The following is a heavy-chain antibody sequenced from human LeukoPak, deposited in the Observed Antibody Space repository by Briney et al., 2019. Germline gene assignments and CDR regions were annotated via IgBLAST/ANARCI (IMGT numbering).Heavy chain of an antibody. CDR1: GFTFSDYY. CDR3: ASWGSHYNWNDASHY. J-gene: IGHJ4*02. Sequence: GGSLRLSCAASGFTFSDYYMGWIRQAPGKGLEWVSYISSSSSYTNYADSVKGRFTISRDNAKNSLYLQMNSLRAEDTAVYYCASWGSHYNWNDASHYWGQGTLVTVSS. CDR2: ISSSSSYT. D-gene: IGHD1-20*01. V-gene: IGHV3-11*03.